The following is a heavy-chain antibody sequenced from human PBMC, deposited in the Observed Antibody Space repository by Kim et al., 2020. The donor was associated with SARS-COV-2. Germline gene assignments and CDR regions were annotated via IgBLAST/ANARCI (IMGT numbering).Heavy chain of an antibody. J-gene: IGHJ3*02. CDR3: ARGSVEALVPGAFDI. CDR1: GFTFSSYA. Sequence: GGSLRLSCAASGFTFSSYAMHWVRQAPGKGLEWVAVISYDGNNKYYADSVKGRFTISRDNSKNTLYLQMNSLRAEDTAVYYCARGSVEALVPGAFDIWGQGTMVTVSS. CDR2: ISYDGNNK. V-gene: IGHV3-30-3*01. D-gene: IGHD6-13*01.